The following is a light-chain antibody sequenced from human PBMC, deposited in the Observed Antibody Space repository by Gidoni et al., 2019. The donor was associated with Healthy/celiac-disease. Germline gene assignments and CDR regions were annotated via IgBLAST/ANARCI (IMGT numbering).Light chain of an antibody. CDR3: QQSYSTPPYT. Sequence: DIQLTQSPSSLSASVGDIVTITCRASQSISSYLNWYQQKPGKAPKLLIYAASSLQSWVPSRFSGSGSGTDFTITISSLQPEDFATYYCQQSYSTPPYTFXQXTKLEIK. CDR1: QSISSY. CDR2: AAS. V-gene: IGKV1-39*01. J-gene: IGKJ2*01.